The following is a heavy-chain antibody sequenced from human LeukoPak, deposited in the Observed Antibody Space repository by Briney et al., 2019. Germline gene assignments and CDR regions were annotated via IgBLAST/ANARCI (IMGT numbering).Heavy chain of an antibody. J-gene: IGHJ4*02. CDR2: IYTSGST. CDR3: ARVDLPNGPGYRYGYLFDY. V-gene: IGHV4-61*02. Sequence: SETLSLTCTVSGGSISSGSYYWSWIRQPAGKGLEWIGRIYTSGSTNYNPSLKSRVTISADTFMNQFSLKLSSVTAADTAMYYCARVDLPNGPGYRYGYLFDYWGQGALVTVSS. D-gene: IGHD5-18*01. CDR1: GGSISSGSYY.